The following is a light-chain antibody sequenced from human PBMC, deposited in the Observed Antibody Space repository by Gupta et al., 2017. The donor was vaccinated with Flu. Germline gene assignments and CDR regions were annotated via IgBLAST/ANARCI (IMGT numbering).Light chain of an antibody. CDR3: QQFDDGPHIS. CDR1: EDISHY. J-gene: IGKJ3*01. CDR2: EAS. V-gene: IGKV1-33*01. Sequence: DIQMTQSPTSLSASVGDRVAITCQANEDISHYLNWYQQKPGKAPKLLIYEASTLETGVPSRFSGTGSGLELTLTINNLQHEDTATYFCQQFDDGPHISFGPGTKVDV.